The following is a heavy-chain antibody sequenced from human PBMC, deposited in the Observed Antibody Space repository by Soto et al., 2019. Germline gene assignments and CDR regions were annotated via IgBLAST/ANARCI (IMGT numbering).Heavy chain of an antibody. Sequence: GGSLRLSCTASGFNFGDYSMSWFRQAPGKGLEWISFIRTKRSGGTTKYAASVEARFIISRDDSESIASLQMNSLKTEDTAVYCCARSITIFGVVNVWGKGTTVTVSS. V-gene: IGHV3-49*03. CDR3: ARSITIFGVVNV. D-gene: IGHD3-3*01. CDR1: GFNFGDYS. J-gene: IGHJ6*04. CDR2: IRTKRSGGTT.